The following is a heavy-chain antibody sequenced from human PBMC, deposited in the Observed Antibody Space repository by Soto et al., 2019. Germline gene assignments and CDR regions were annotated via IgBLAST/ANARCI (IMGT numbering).Heavy chain of an antibody. CDR2: IYYSGTT. J-gene: IGHJ6*02. V-gene: IGHV4-59*01. Sequence: PSETLSLTCTVSGGSMNRNYWSWIRQPPGKGLEWIGYIYYSGTTNYNPSLKSRVTISVDTSKNQFSLRLSSVTAADTAVYYCARDANMDVWGQGATVTVSS. CDR3: ARDANMDV. CDR1: GGSMNRNY.